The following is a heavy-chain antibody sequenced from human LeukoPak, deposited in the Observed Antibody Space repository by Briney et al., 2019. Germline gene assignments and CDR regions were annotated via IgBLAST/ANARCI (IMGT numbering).Heavy chain of an antibody. V-gene: IGHV4-34*01. CDR3: ARGPIVVVVAATGVFDI. D-gene: IGHD2-15*01. J-gene: IGHJ3*02. CDR1: GGSFSGYY. Sequence: KPSETLSLTCAVYGGSFSGYYWSWIRQPPGKGLEWIGEINHSGSTNYNPSLKSRVTISVDTSKNQFPLKLSSVTAADTAVYYCARGPIVVVVAATGVFDIWGQGTMVTVSS. CDR2: INHSGST.